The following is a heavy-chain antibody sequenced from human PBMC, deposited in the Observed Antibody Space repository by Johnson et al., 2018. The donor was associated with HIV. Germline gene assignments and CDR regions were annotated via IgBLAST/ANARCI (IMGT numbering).Heavy chain of an antibody. CDR2: MYGGGST. Sequence: VQLVESGGGLVQPGGSLRLSCAASGFTVTNKYMSWVRQAPGKGLEWVSVMYGGGSTYHADSVKGRFSLSRDNSKNTVYLQMNSLRAEDTAVYYCAISPEYSSSWIGAFDIWGQGTMVTVAS. CDR1: GFTVTNKY. V-gene: IGHV3-66*01. CDR3: AISPEYSSSWIGAFDI. D-gene: IGHD6-13*01. J-gene: IGHJ3*02.